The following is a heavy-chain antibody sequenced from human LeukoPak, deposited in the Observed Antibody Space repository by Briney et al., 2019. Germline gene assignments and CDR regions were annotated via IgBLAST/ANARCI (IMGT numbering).Heavy chain of an antibody. CDR1: GFTFSDYW. CDR2: IKEDGSDK. D-gene: IGHD3-22*01. J-gene: IGHJ4*02. V-gene: IGHV3-7*01. Sequence: GGSLRLSCAASGFTFSDYWMSWVRQPPGKGLEWVANIKEDGSDKHKYYVDSVKGRFTISRDNAKSSLYLQMNSLRTDDTAVYYCARDRALYDSRRGYYYTKDDYWGQGTLVTVSS. CDR3: ARDRALYDSRRGYYYTKDDY.